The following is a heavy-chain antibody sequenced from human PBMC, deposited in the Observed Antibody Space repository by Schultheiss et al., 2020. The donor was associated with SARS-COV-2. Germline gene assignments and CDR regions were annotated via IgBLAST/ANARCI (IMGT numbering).Heavy chain of an antibody. CDR2: INSDGSST. CDR1: GFTFSSYW. Sequence: GGSLRLSCAASGFTFSSYWMHWVRQAPGKGLVWVSRINSDGSSTSYADSVKGRFTISRENAKNSLYLQMNSLRAGDTAVYYCARANARQYDAFDIWGQGTMVTVSS. CDR3: ARANARQYDAFDI. V-gene: IGHV3-74*01. D-gene: IGHD4-11*01. J-gene: IGHJ3*02.